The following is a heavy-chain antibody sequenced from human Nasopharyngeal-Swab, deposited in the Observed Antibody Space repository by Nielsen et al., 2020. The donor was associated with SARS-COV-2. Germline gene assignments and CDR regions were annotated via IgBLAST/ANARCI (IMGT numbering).Heavy chain of an antibody. CDR2: ISGGAGMT. V-gene: IGHV3-23*01. D-gene: IGHD4/OR15-4a*01. CDR1: GFTSSGFA. CDR3: AKDLRGANFYRATYGFDV. J-gene: IGHJ6*02. Sequence: GESLKISCTASGFTSSGFAMSWVRQTPEKGLEWVSAISGGAGMTYYADSLKGRATVSRENPKNTLYLELNSLRAEDTAVYFCAKDLRGANFYRATYGFDVWGQGTTVTVSS.